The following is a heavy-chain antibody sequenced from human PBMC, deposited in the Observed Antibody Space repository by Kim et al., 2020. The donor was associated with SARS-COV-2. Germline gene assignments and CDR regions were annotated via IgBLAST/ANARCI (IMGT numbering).Heavy chain of an antibody. CDR2: IKQDGSEK. CDR1: GFTFSSYW. J-gene: IGHJ6*02. D-gene: IGHD6-13*01. V-gene: IGHV3-7*01. Sequence: GGSLRLSCAASGFTFSSYWMSWVRQAPGKGLEWVANIKQDGSEKYYVDSVKGRFTISRDNAKNSLYLQMNSLRAEDTAVYYCARAAAGTWYYYYGMDVWGQGTMVTVSS. CDR3: ARAAAGTWYYYYGMDV.